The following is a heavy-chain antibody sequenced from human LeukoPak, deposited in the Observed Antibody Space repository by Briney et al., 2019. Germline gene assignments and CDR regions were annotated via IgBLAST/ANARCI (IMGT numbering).Heavy chain of an antibody. J-gene: IGHJ3*02. CDR2: ISGSGGST. Sequence: PGGSLRLSCVASGFTFSSYAMSWVRQAPGKGLEWVSAISGSGGSTYYADSVKGWFTISRDNSKNTLYLQMISLRAEDTAVYYCAKDFYPGGSWDSFDIWGQGTMVTVSS. CDR1: GFTFSSYA. V-gene: IGHV3-23*01. D-gene: IGHD6-13*01. CDR3: AKDFYPGGSWDSFDI.